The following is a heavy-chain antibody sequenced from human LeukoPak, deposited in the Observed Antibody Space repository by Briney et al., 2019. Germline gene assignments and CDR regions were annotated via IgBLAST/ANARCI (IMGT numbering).Heavy chain of an antibody. CDR1: GFTFSSYE. CDR2: ISSSGSTI. V-gene: IGHV3-48*03. CDR3: AKGSGSYGRGFDY. J-gene: IGHJ4*02. Sequence: PGGSLRLSCAASGFTFSSYEMNWVRQAPGKGLEWVSYISSSGSTIYYADSVKGRFTISRDNSKNTLYLQMNSLRAEDTAVYYCAKGSGSYGRGFDYWGQGTLVTVSS. D-gene: IGHD1-26*01.